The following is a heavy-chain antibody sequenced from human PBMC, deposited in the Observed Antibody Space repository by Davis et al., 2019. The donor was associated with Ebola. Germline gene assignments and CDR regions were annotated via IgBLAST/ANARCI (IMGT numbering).Heavy chain of an antibody. CDR1: GCTFSDHY. Sequence: GESLKISCAASGCTFSDHYMDWVRQAPGKGLEWVGRIRSKAGGYTTEYAPSVKGRFTVSRDDSQNSLYFQMNSLKTEDTAVYYCARDFSGSYSFDYWGQGTLVTVSS. D-gene: IGHD1-26*01. CDR3: ARDFSGSYSFDY. CDR2: IRSKAGGYTT. J-gene: IGHJ4*02. V-gene: IGHV3-72*01.